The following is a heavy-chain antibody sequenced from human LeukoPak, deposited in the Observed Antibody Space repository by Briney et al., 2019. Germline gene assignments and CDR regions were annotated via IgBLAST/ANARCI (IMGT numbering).Heavy chain of an antibody. D-gene: IGHD3-22*01. CDR1: GYSFTSYL. CDR2: ITPSDSYT. Sequence: GESLRISCKGSGYSFTSYLISWVRQMPGKGLEWMGRITPSDSYTNYSPSFQGHVTISADKSISTAYLQWSNLKASDTAMYYCARMAYDSSGYRYFDLWGRGTLVTVSS. CDR3: ARMAYDSSGYRYFDL. V-gene: IGHV5-10-1*01. J-gene: IGHJ2*01.